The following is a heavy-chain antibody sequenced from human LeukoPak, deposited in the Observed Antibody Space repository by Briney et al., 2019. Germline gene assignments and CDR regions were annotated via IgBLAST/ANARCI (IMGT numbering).Heavy chain of an antibody. V-gene: IGHV4-59*08. CDR3: AESNARDGYNIGY. J-gene: IGHJ4*01. Sequence: SVTLALTCTVSGGSITSSYWSWLRQPPAKGLEWVGYLYYSGGTNYNPSLKSQGNISVDTSQTQLLLKIASMTAADTAVYFFAESNARDGYNIGYWGQGTLVTVPS. CDR2: LYYSGGT. CDR1: GGSITSSY. D-gene: IGHD5-24*01.